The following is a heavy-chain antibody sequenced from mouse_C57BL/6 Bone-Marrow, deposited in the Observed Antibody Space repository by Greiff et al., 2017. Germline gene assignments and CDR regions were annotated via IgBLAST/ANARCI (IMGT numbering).Heavy chain of an antibody. CDR2: ILPGSGST. CDR1: GYTFTGYW. V-gene: IGHV1-9*01. D-gene: IGHD2-5*01. J-gene: IGHJ3*01. CDR3: ARFHNYYSNPAWFAY. Sequence: VKLLESGAELMKPGASVKLSCKATGYTFTGYWIEWVKQRPGHGLEWIGEILPGSGSTKYNEKFKGKATFTADTSSNTAYMQLSSLTTEDSAIYYCARFHNYYSNPAWFAYWGQGTLVTVSA.